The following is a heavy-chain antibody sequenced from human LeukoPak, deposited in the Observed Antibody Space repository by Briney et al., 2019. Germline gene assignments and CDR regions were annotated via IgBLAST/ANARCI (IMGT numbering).Heavy chain of an antibody. J-gene: IGHJ4*02. V-gene: IGHV3-53*01. CDR1: GFIVSSNY. D-gene: IGHD7-27*01. CDR3: AKAHPRTGPFDY. Sequence: GGSLRLSCAGSGFIVSSNYMSWVRQAPGKGLEWVSVIYSGGSTYYADSVKGRFTISRDNSKNTLYLQMNSLRAEGTAVYYCAKAHPRTGPFDYWGQGTLVTVSS. CDR2: IYSGGST.